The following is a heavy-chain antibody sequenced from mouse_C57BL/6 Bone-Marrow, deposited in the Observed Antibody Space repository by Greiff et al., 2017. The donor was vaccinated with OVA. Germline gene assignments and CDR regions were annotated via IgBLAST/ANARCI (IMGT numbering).Heavy chain of an antibody. D-gene: IGHD2-1*01. CDR3: AREAWGNYGDWYFDV. CDR2: SRNKANDYTT. J-gene: IGHJ1*03. V-gene: IGHV7-1*01. Sequence: EVKLVESGGGLVQSGRSLRLSCATSGFTFSDFYMEWVRQAPGKGLEWIAASRNKANDYTTEYSASVKGRFIVSRDTSQSILYLQMNALRAEDTAIYYCAREAWGNYGDWYFDVWGTGTTVTVSS. CDR1: GFTFSDFY.